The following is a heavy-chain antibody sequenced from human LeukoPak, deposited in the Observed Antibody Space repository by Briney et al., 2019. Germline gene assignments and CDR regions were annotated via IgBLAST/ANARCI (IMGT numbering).Heavy chain of an antibody. J-gene: IGHJ3*02. CDR1: GYSFTSYW. CDR2: IYPGDSDT. CDR3: XXXASPHIVVVTATQVGFDI. V-gene: IGHV5-51*01. D-gene: IGHD2-21*02. Sequence: GESLKISCKGSGYSFTSYWIGWVRQMPGKGLEWMGIIYPGDSDTRYSPSFQGQVTISADKSISTAYLQWSSLKASDTAMYYCXXXASPHIVVVTATQVGFDIWGQGTMVTVSS.